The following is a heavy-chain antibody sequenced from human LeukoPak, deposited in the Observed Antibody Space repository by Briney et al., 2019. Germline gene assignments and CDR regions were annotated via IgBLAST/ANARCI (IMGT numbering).Heavy chain of an antibody. CDR3: ARENYFGSGDTLGFDY. CDR1: GFIFSSHA. Sequence: GGSLRLSCAASGFIFSSHAMSWVRQAPGKGLEWVSAISGSGGSTYYADSVKGRFTISRDNSKNTLYLQMNSLRDEDTAVYYCARENYFGSGDTLGFDYWGQGTLVTVSS. V-gene: IGHV3-23*01. CDR2: ISGSGGST. J-gene: IGHJ4*02. D-gene: IGHD3-10*01.